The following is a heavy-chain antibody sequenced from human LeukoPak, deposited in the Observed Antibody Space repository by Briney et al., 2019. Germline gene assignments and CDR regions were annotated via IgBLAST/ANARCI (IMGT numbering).Heavy chain of an antibody. Sequence: PGGSLRLSCAASGFTFDDYAMHWVRQAPGKGLERVSGISWNSGSIGYADSVKGRFTISRDNAKNSLYLQMNSLRAEDTALYYCAKVAAAHQYYYYYMDVWGKGTTVTISS. D-gene: IGHD6-25*01. CDR1: GFTFDDYA. CDR2: ISWNSGSI. CDR3: AKVAAAHQYYYYYMDV. J-gene: IGHJ6*03. V-gene: IGHV3-9*01.